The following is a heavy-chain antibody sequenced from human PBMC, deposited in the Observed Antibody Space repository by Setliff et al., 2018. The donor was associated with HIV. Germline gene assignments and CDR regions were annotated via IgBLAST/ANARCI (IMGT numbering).Heavy chain of an antibody. CDR3: ARGIAARPSNWYFDL. CDR2: IHYSGIT. J-gene: IGHJ2*01. D-gene: IGHD6-6*01. CDR1: GGSISSNDYY. V-gene: IGHV4-39*01. Sequence: SETLSLTCTVSGGSISSNDYYWDWIRQPPGKGLEWIGSIHYSGITYYNPSLKSRVTISVDTSKNQFSLKLNSVTAADTAVYYCARGIAARPSNWYFDLWGRGTLVTVSS.